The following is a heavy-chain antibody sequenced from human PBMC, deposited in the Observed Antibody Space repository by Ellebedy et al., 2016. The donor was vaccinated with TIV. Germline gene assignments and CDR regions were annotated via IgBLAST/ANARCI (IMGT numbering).Heavy chain of an antibody. CDR3: AGGYSSGWTDY. V-gene: IGHV4-4*07. CDR1: GGSISSYY. Sequence: MPGGSLRLSCTVSGGSISSYYWSRIRQPAGEGLEWIGRIYTSGSTNYNPSLQSRVTMSVDTSKNQFALKLSSVTAADTAVYYCAGGYSSGWTDYWGQGTLVTVSS. D-gene: IGHD6-19*01. J-gene: IGHJ4*02. CDR2: IYTSGST.